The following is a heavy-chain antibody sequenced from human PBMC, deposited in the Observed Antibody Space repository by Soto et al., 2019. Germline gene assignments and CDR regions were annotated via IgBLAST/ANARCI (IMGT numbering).Heavy chain of an antibody. CDR1: GGSFSGYY. CDR2: INHSGST. Sequence: PSETLSLTCAVYGGSFSGYYWSWIRQPPGKGLEWIGEINHSGSTNYNPSLKSRVTISVDTSKNQFSLKLSSVTAADTAVYYCASCSGGSCYPSNWFDPWGQGTLVTVSS. V-gene: IGHV4-34*01. D-gene: IGHD2-15*01. J-gene: IGHJ5*02. CDR3: ASCSGGSCYPSNWFDP.